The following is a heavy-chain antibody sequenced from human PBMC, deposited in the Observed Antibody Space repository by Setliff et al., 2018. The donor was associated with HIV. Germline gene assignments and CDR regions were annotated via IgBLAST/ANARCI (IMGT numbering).Heavy chain of an antibody. Sequence: GASVKVSCKASGDTFSNSAIYWVRQAPGQGLEWMGGIIPLYGTSNYAQKFHGRVAITADELMTTAYMELTSLRSEDTAVFFCASASGYCRSGVCYIGVHKTPYKYYWDAWGQGTLVTVSS. CDR3: ASASGYCRSGVCYIGVHKTPYKYYWDA. D-gene: IGHD2-8*01. J-gene: IGHJ4*02. CDR2: IIPLYGTS. CDR1: GDTFSNSA. V-gene: IGHV1-69*13.